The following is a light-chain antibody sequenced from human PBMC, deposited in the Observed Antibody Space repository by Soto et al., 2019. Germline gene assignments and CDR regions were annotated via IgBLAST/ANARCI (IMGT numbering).Light chain of an antibody. J-gene: IGLJ3*02. CDR2: AGS. Sequence: QSALTQPASVYGSPGQSITISCSGTTNDVGRYNLVSWYQHHPGKAPKLLIYAGSKRPSGVSNRFSGSKSGNTASLTISGLQAEDEADYYFGSYAGSSPVMFGGGTKLTVL. V-gene: IGLV2-23*01. CDR3: GSYAGSSPVM. CDR1: TNDVGRYNL.